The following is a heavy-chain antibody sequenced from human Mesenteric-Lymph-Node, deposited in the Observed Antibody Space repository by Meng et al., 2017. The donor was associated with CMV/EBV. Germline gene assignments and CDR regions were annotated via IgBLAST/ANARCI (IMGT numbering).Heavy chain of an antibody. J-gene: IGHJ4*02. D-gene: IGHD6-13*01. V-gene: IGHV3-9*01. CDR1: GFTFDDYA. Sequence: GGSLRLSCAASGFTFDDYAMHWVRQAPGKGLEWVSGISWNSGSIGYADSVKGRFTISRDNAKNSLYLQMNSLRAEDTAVYYCARGLGQQIDYWGQGTLVTVS. CDR3: ARGLGQQIDY. CDR2: ISWNSGSI.